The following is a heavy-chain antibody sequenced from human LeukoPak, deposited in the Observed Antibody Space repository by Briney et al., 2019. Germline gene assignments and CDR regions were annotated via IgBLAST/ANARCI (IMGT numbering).Heavy chain of an antibody. D-gene: IGHD5-24*01. Sequence: SQTLSLTCAISGDSVSSNSASWNWIRQSPSTGLEWLGRTYYRSKWYSDYAESVKSRITVNPDTSKNQFSLLLNSVTPEDTAVYYCARGMTTIKAVDYWGQGTLVTVSS. J-gene: IGHJ4*02. CDR3: ARGMTTIKAVDY. CDR2: TYYRSKWYS. V-gene: IGHV6-1*01. CDR1: GDSVSSNSAS.